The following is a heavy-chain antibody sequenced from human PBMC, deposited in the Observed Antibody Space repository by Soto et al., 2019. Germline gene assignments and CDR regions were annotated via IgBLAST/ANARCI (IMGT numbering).Heavy chain of an antibody. CDR3: ARDLWYSSSRYYYFYYGLDA. D-gene: IGHD6-6*01. CDR1: GFTFSSYG. V-gene: IGHV3-30*03. J-gene: IGHJ6*02. CDR2: ISYDGSNK. Sequence: QVQLVESGGGVVQPGRSLRLSCAASGFTFSSYGMHWVRQAPGKGLEWVAVISYDGSNKYYADSVKGRFTISRDNSKNTLYLQMNSLRAEDTAVYYCARDLWYSSSRYYYFYYGLDAWGQGTTVTVSS.